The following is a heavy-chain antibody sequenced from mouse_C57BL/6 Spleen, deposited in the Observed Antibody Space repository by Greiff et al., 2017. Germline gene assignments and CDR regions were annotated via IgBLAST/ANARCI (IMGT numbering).Heavy chain of an antibody. J-gene: IGHJ3*01. CDR1: GFTFSSYA. D-gene: IGHD1-1*02. CDR3: ARKGLNYAEGAWFAY. Sequence: EVKLMESGGGLVKPGGSLKLSCAASGFTFSSYAMSWVRQTPEKRLEWVATISDGGSYTYYPDNVKGRFTISRDNAKNNLYLQMSHLKSEDTAMYYCARKGLNYAEGAWFAYWGQGTLVTVSA. V-gene: IGHV5-4*03. CDR2: ISDGGSYT.